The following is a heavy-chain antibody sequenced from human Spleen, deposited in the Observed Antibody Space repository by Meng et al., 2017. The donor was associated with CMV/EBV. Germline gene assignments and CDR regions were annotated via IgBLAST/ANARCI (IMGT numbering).Heavy chain of an antibody. CDR1: GFSFSNYA. Sequence: GGSLRLSCVASGFSFSNYAMHWVHQAPGKGLEWVAFIRYDGTNKYYGDSVKDRFTISRDNSKNTLYLQMNSLRAEDTAVYYCAKPVPVGATNGYWGQGTLVTSPQ. J-gene: IGHJ4*02. CDR3: AKPVPVGATNGY. D-gene: IGHD1-26*01. V-gene: IGHV3-30*02. CDR2: IRYDGTNK.